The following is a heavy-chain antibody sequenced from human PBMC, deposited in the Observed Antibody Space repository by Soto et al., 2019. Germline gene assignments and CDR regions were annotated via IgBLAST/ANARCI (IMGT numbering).Heavy chain of an antibody. CDR3: SAAAGTWWFDP. Sequence: PSETLSLTCAAYGGSFSGYYWSWIRQPPGKGLEWIGEINHSGSTNYNPSLKSRVTISVDTSKNQFSLKLSSVTAADTAVYYCSAAAGTWWFDPWGQGTLVTVSS. D-gene: IGHD6-13*01. CDR1: GGSFSGYY. CDR2: INHSGST. J-gene: IGHJ5*02. V-gene: IGHV4-34*01.